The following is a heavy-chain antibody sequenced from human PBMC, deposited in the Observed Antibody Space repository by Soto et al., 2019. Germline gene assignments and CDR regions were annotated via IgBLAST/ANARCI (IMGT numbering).Heavy chain of an antibody. D-gene: IGHD5-12*01. CDR1: GGTFSSYT. Sequence: QVQLVQSGAAVKKPGSSVKVSCKASGGTFSSYTISWVRQAPGQGLEWMGRIIPILGIANYAQKFQGRVTITADKSTSTAYMELSSLRSEDTAVYYCARAEMATIEAFDYWGQGTLVTVSS. J-gene: IGHJ4*02. CDR3: ARAEMATIEAFDY. V-gene: IGHV1-69*02. CDR2: IIPILGIA.